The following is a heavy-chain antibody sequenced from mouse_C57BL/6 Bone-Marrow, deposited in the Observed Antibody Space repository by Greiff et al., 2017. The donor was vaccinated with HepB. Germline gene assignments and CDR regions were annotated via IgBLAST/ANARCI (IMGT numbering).Heavy chain of an antibody. CDR1: GFTFSSYG. CDR3: TRVGGLRAWFAY. J-gene: IGHJ3*01. D-gene: IGHD2-4*01. V-gene: IGHV5-6*01. CDR2: ISSGGSYT. Sequence: EVQLVESGGDLVKPGGSLKLSCAASGFTFSSYGMSWVRQTPDKRLEWVATISSGGSYTYYPYSVKGRFTISRDNAKNTLYLQMSSVQSEDTAMYYCTRVGGLRAWFAYWGQGTLVTVSA.